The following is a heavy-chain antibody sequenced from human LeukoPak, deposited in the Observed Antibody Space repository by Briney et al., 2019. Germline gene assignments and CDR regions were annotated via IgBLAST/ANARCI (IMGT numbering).Heavy chain of an antibody. CDR3: TTVDYGDLTPAASSDY. CDR1: GFTLSKVW. Sequence: GRSLRLSCAASGFTLSKVWMSWVRQAPGKGLEWVGRIKTKTDGGTTEYAAPVRGRFTISRDDSEDTLYLQMNSLKTEDTAVYYCTTVDYGDLTPAASSDYWGQGTLVTVSS. J-gene: IGHJ4*02. D-gene: IGHD4-17*01. V-gene: IGHV3-15*01. CDR2: IKTKTDGGTT.